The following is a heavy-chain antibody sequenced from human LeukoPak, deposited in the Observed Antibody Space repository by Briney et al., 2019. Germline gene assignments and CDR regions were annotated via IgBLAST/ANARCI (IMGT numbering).Heavy chain of an antibody. CDR1: GFTFSSYS. V-gene: IGHV3-48*01. CDR3: ARDDLENFDY. CDR2: ISRSNSI. Sequence: GGSLRLSCAASGFTFSSYSMNWVRQAPGKGLEWVSYISRSNSISYADSVKGRFTISRDNAKNSLYLQMNSLRAEDTAVYYCARDDLENFDYWGQGTLVTVSS. J-gene: IGHJ4*02. D-gene: IGHD2/OR15-2a*01.